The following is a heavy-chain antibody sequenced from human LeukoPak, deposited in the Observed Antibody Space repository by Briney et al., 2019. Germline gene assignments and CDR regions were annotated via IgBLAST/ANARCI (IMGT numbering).Heavy chain of an antibody. D-gene: IGHD6-19*01. CDR2: INPNSGGT. CDR1: GYTFTGYY. CDR3: ARLRISSGWGFGY. V-gene: IGHV1-2*02. J-gene: IGHJ4*01. Sequence: ASVKVSCKASGYTFTGYYMHWVRQAPGQGLEWMGWINPNSGGTNYAQKFQGRVTMTRDTSISTAYMELSRLRSDDTAVYYCARLRISSGWGFGYWGQGTLVTVSS.